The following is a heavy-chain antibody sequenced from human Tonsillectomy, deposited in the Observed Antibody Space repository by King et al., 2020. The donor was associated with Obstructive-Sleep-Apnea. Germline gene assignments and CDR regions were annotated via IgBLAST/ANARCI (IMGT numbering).Heavy chain of an antibody. CDR1: GFTFSTYS. J-gene: IGHJ4*02. D-gene: IGHD3-22*01. CDR3: ARERGYYDSSGHAPITDY. CDR2: IHSSSSTI. Sequence: DVQLVESGGGLVQPGGSLRLSCAASGFTFSTYSMHWFRQAPGKGLEWVSYIHSSSSTIYYADSVKGRFTISRDNAKNSLSLQVNSLRAEDTAVYFCARERGYYDSSGHAPITDYWGQGTLVTVSS. V-gene: IGHV3-48*04.